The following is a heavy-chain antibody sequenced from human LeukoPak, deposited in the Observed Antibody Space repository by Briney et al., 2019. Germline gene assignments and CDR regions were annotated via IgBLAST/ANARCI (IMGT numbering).Heavy chain of an antibody. V-gene: IGHV4-61*02. Sequence: SETLSLTCTVSGGSISSGSYYWSWIRQPAGKGLEWIGRIYTSGSTNYNPSLKSRVTISVDTSKNQFSLKLSSVTAADTAVYYCARGVKSGVVVIKGSYYFDYWGQGTLVTVSS. CDR2: IYTSGST. CDR1: GGSISSGSYY. D-gene: IGHD3-22*01. J-gene: IGHJ4*02. CDR3: ARGVKSGVVVIKGSYYFDY.